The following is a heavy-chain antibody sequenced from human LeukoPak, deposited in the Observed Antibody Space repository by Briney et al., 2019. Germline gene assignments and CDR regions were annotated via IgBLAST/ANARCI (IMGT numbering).Heavy chain of an antibody. D-gene: IGHD5-24*01. CDR1: GFTFSSHG. J-gene: IGHJ3*01. CDR2: ISYDGSNK. Sequence: QPGRSLRLSCAASGFTFSSHGMHWVRQAPGKGLEWVAAISYDGSNKFYADSVKGRFTISRDNSKNTLYLQMNSLRAEDTAVYYCAKDIQLSTWGLGTMVTVSS. CDR3: AKDIQLST. V-gene: IGHV3-30*18.